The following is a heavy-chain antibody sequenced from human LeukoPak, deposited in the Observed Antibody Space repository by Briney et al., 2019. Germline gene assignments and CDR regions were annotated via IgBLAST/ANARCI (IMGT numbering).Heavy chain of an antibody. CDR2: INPNSGGT. Sequence: GASVKVSCKASGYTFTSYGISWVRQAPGQGLEWMGWINPNSGGTNYAQKFQGRVTMTRDTSISTAYMELSRLRSDDTAVYYCARALVSPYCSSTSCYQRNNWFDPWGQGTLVTVSS. CDR1: GYTFTSYG. D-gene: IGHD2-2*01. J-gene: IGHJ5*02. CDR3: ARALVSPYCSSTSCYQRNNWFDP. V-gene: IGHV1-2*02.